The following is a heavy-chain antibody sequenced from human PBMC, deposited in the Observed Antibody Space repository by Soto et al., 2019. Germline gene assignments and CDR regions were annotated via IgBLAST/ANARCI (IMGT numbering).Heavy chain of an antibody. J-gene: IGHJ4*02. CDR1: GFTVSSNY. CDR2: IYSGGST. CDR3: ARDPLYSSSPGGFSDY. Sequence: EVQLVETGGGLIQPGGSLRLSCAASGFTVSSNYMSWVRQAPGKGLEWVSVIYSGGSTYYADSVKDRFTISRDNSKNTLYLQMNSLGAEDTAVYYCARDPLYSSSPGGFSDYRGQGTLVTVSS. D-gene: IGHD6-6*01. V-gene: IGHV3-53*02.